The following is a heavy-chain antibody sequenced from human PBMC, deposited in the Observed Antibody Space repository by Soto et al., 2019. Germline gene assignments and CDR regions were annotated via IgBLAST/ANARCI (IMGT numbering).Heavy chain of an antibody. CDR2: INHSGST. J-gene: IGHJ4*02. CDR3: ARWKKTMVRGVPDYYFDY. CDR1: GGSFSGYC. V-gene: IGHV4-34*01. Sequence: SETLSLTCAVYGGSFSGYCWSWIRQPPGKGLEWIGEINHSGSTNYNTSLKSRVTISVDTSKNQLSLKLSSVTAADTAVYYCARWKKTMVRGVPDYYFDYWGQGTLVNVSS. D-gene: IGHD3-10*01.